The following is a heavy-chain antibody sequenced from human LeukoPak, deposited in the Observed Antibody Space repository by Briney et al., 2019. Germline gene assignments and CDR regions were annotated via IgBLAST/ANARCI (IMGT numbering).Heavy chain of an antibody. CDR2: IYHSGST. J-gene: IGHJ3*02. V-gene: IGHV4-30-2*01. Sequence: SETLSLTCTVSGGSISSGGYYWSWIRQPPGKGLEWIGYIYHSGSTYYNPSLKSRVTISVDRSKNQFSLKPSSVTAADTAVYYCARYCSSTSCYTQRSAFDIWGQGTMVTVSS. D-gene: IGHD2-2*02. CDR3: ARYCSSTSCYTQRSAFDI. CDR1: GGSISSGGYY.